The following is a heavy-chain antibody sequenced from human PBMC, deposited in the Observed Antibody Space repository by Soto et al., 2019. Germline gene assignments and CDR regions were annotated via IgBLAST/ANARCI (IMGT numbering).Heavy chain of an antibody. CDR3: ARFNSGTFSHDY. D-gene: IGHD1-26*01. CDR1: GFTFSNYS. Sequence: ASLTLSCVGSGFTFSNYSINWVRQAPGRGLEWVSAISSRRDIYFADSVKGRFTISRDNAKNSVSLQMNSLRAEDAAVYYCARFNSGTFSHDYWGQGIQVTVYS. CDR2: ISSRRDI. J-gene: IGHJ4*02. V-gene: IGHV3-21*01.